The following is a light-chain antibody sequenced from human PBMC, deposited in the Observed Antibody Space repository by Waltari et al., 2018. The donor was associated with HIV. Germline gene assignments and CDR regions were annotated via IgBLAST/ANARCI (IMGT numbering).Light chain of an antibody. CDR2: SNN. CDR3: AAWDDSLNGFYV. V-gene: IGLV1-44*01. Sequence: SVLPQPPSASGTPGQRVTNSCSGRSSTLGRNTVNWYQQRPGTAPKLLINSNNQRPSGVPDRFSGSKSGTSASLAISGLQSEDEADYYCAAWDDSLNGFYVFGTGTKVTVL. J-gene: IGLJ1*01. CDR1: SSTLGRNT.